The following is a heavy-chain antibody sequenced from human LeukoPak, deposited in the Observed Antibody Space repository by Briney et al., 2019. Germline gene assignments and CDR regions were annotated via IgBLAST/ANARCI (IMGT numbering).Heavy chain of an antibody. CDR2: IIPIFGTA. CDR3: ARDRGYYYDSSGYFYGFDY. D-gene: IGHD3-22*01. J-gene: IGHJ4*02. CDR1: GGTPSSYA. Sequence: GSSVKVSCKASGGTPSSYAISWVRQAPGQGLEWMGRIIPIFGTANYAQKFQGRVTITTDESTSTAYMELSSLRSEDTAVYYCARDRGYYYDSSGYFYGFDYWGQGTLVTVSS. V-gene: IGHV1-69*05.